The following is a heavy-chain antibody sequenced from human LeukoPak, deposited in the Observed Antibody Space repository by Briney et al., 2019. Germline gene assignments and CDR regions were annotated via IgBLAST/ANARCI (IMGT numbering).Heavy chain of an antibody. D-gene: IGHD6-6*01. Sequence: GGSLKLSCAASGFIFSSYWMTWVRQAPGKGLEWVSYISSSSSTIYYADSVKGRFTISRDNAKNSLYLQMNSLRAEDTAVYYCASSSQREGGDFDYWGQGTLVTVSS. CDR1: GFIFSSYW. CDR3: ASSSQREGGDFDY. V-gene: IGHV3-48*04. CDR2: ISSSSSTI. J-gene: IGHJ4*02.